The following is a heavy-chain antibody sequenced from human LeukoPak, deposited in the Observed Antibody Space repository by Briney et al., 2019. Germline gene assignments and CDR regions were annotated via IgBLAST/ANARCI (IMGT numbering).Heavy chain of an antibody. CDR3: AKRISYSSGSHFDY. Sequence: GGSLRLSCAASGFTFSSYSMNWVRQVPGRGLEWVSSVSDSGSDKYYIDSVKGRFTISRDNSKNTLYLQMSSPRAEDSAIYYCAKRISYSSGSHFDYWGQGTLVTVSS. CDR1: GFTFSSYS. V-gene: IGHV3-23*01. CDR2: VSDSGSDK. D-gene: IGHD3-10*01. J-gene: IGHJ4*02.